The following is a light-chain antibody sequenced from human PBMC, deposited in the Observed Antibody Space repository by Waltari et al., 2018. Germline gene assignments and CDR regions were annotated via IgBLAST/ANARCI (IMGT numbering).Light chain of an antibody. J-gene: IGKJ1*01. CDR3: QHYVRLPAT. CDR1: QSVGRS. V-gene: IGKV3-20*01. CDR2: GAS. Sequence: SCRASQSVGRSLAWYQQIPGQAPRLLIYGASNRATGIPDRFSGSGSGTDFSLTISRLEPEDFAVYFCQHYVRLPATFGQGTKVAI.